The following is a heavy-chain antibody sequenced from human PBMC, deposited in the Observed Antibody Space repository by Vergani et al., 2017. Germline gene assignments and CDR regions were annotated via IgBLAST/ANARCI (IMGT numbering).Heavy chain of an antibody. V-gene: IGHV1-2*06. J-gene: IGHJ5*02. Sequence: QEQLVQSGAEVKEPGASVKVSCKASGYTFTGYYMHWVRQAPGQGLEWMVRINPNSGATNYAQKFQGRVTMTRDTSMNTVYMELSRLTSDDTAVYYCARGAARRDWFDPWGQGTLVTVSS. D-gene: IGHD6-6*01. CDR3: ARGAARRDWFDP. CDR1: GYTFTGYY. CDR2: INPNSGAT.